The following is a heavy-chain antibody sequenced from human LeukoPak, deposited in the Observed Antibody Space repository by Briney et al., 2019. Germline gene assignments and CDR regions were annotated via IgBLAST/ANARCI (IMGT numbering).Heavy chain of an antibody. CDR2: IYYSGST. D-gene: IGHD3-10*01. J-gene: IGHJ4*02. V-gene: IGHV4-59*08. CDR3: ARGDYYFDY. Sequence: SETLSLTCTVSGGSISSYYWSWIRQPPGKGLEWIGYIYYSGSTNYNPSLKSRVTISVDTSKNQFSLKLSSVTAADTAVYYCARGDYYFDYWGQGTLVTVSS. CDR1: GGSISSYY.